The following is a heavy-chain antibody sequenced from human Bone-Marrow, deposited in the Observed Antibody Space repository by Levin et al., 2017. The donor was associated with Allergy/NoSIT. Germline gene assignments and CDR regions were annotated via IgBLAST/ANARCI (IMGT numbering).Heavy chain of an antibody. Sequence: GGSLRLSCAASGFTFSSYGMHWVRQAPGKGLEWVAVIWYDGSNKYYADSVKGRFTISRDNSKNTLYLQMNSLRAEDTAVYYCARAPPQPGEQWLVLFDYWGQGTLVTVSS. D-gene: IGHD6-19*01. CDR1: GFTFSSYG. V-gene: IGHV3-33*01. J-gene: IGHJ4*02. CDR2: IWYDGSNK. CDR3: ARAPPQPGEQWLVLFDY.